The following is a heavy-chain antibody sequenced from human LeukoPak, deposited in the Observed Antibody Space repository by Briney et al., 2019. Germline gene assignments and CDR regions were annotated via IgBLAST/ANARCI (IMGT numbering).Heavy chain of an antibody. CDR2: IRYDGSNK. Sequence: GGSLRLSCAASGFTFSSYGMHWVRQAPRRGLEGVAFIRYDGSNKYYADSVKGRFTISRDNSKNTLYLQMNSLRAEDTAVYYCAKIRREVYYYGSGSYIGNFDYWGQGTLVTVSS. CDR3: AKIRREVYYYGSGSYIGNFDY. J-gene: IGHJ4*02. D-gene: IGHD3-10*01. V-gene: IGHV3-30*02. CDR1: GFTFSSYG.